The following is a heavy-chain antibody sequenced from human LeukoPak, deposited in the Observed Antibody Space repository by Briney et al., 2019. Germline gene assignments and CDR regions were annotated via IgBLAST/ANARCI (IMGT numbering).Heavy chain of an antibody. CDR1: GFTFSTYA. J-gene: IGHJ3*02. Sequence: GGSLRLSCATSGFTFSTYAMSWVRQAPGKGLEWVSVISGSGGSTYYADSVKGRFTISRDNAKNSLYLQMNSLRAEDTALYYCAKDLTAAANDAFDIWGQGTMVTVSS. D-gene: IGHD6-13*01. CDR3: AKDLTAAANDAFDI. V-gene: IGHV3-23*01. CDR2: ISGSGGST.